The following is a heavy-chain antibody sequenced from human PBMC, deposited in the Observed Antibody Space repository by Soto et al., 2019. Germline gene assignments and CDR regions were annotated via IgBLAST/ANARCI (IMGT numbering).Heavy chain of an antibody. D-gene: IGHD1-7*01. Sequence: GGSLRLSCAASGFTFSSYSMNWVRQAPGKGLEWVSYISSSSSTIYYADSVKGRFTISRDNAKNSLYLQMNSLRDEDTAVYYCARPPPITGTSRIAFDYWGQGTLVTVSS. CDR1: GFTFSSYS. V-gene: IGHV3-48*02. CDR3: ARPPPITGTSRIAFDY. CDR2: ISSSSSTI. J-gene: IGHJ4*02.